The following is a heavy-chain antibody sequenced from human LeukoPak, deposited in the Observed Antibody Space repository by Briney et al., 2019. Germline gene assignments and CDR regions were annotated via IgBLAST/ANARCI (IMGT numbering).Heavy chain of an antibody. D-gene: IGHD1-26*01. CDR3: IRGTVGAPGNDY. V-gene: IGHV3-74*01. CDR2: IDTDGSFT. Sequence: GGSLRLFCAASGFTFSSYWMHWVSHAPGKGLVWVSRIDTDGSFTSYADSVRGRFTISRDNAKNTLYLQMSSLRAEDTAVYYCIRGTVGAPGNDYWGQGTLVTVSS. J-gene: IGHJ4*02. CDR1: GFTFSSYW.